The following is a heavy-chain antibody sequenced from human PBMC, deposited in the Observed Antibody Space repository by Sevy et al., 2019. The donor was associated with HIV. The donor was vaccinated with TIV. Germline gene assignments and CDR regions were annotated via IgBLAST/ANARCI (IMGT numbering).Heavy chain of an antibody. CDR3: ARGDLRGVIGYFQR. J-gene: IGHJ1*01. CDR2: ISAYNGNT. V-gene: IGHV1-18*01. CDR1: GYTFTSYG. Sequence: ASVKVSCKASGYTFTSYGISWVRQAPGQELESMGWISAYNGNTNYAKKLQGRVTMTTDTSTSTAYMELRSLRSDDTAVYCCARGDLRGVIGYFQRWGQGTLVTVSS. D-gene: IGHD3-10*01.